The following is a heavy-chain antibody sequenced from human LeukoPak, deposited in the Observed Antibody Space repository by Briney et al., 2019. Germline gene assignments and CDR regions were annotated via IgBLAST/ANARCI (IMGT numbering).Heavy chain of an antibody. V-gene: IGHV4-61*02. Sequence: RASQTLSLTCTVSGGSISSGSYYWSWIRQPAGKGLEWIGRIYTSGSTNYNPSLKSRVTIPVDTSKNQFSLKLSSVTAADTAVYYCARTASHFVRGVIRWFDPWGQGTLVTVSS. CDR1: GGSISSGSYY. CDR3: ARTASHFVRGVIRWFDP. D-gene: IGHD3-10*01. CDR2: IYTSGST. J-gene: IGHJ5*02.